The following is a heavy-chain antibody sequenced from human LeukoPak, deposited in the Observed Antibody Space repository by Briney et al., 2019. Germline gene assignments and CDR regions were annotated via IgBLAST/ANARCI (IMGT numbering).Heavy chain of an antibody. D-gene: IGHD6-6*01. CDR2: IYYSGST. V-gene: IGHV4-30-4*01. J-gene: IGHJ4*02. CDR1: GDSIRNGNHY. Sequence: SQTLSLTCTVSGDSIRNGNHYWTWIRQSPGKGLEWIGFIYYSGSTYYNPSPESRVSISVDTSKNQFSLKLTSVTAADTAVYYCANQKDSSSFVDYWGQGTLVTVSS. CDR3: ANQKDSSSFVDY.